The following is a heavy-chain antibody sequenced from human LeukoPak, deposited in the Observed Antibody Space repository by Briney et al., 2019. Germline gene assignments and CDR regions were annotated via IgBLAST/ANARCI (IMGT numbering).Heavy chain of an antibody. CDR1: RFAFHNYA. CDR3: GKDPNGNFIGVFDF. Sequence: QAGGSLRLSCAASRFAFHNYAMTWIRQAPERGLEWVSSISVDGGDIKYTDSAKGRFTISRDNSKGTLYLQMDSLRVEDTAVYYCGKDPNGNFIGVFDFWGQGTMVTVSS. CDR2: ISVDGGDI. D-gene: IGHD4-23*01. J-gene: IGHJ3*01. V-gene: IGHV3-23*01.